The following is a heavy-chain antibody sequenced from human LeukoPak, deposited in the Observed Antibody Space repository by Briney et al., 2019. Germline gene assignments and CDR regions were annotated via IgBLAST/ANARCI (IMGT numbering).Heavy chain of an antibody. V-gene: IGHV3-73*01. CDR2: IRSKANSYAT. D-gene: IGHD2-2*01. CDR3: TTIYCSSTSCWAFDI. CDR1: GFTFSGSA. Sequence: GGSLRLSCAASGFTFSGSAMHWVRQASGKGLEWVGRIRSKANSYATAYAASVKGRFTISRDDSKNTLYLQMNSLKTEDTAVYYCTTIYCSSTSCWAFDIWGQGTMVTVSS. J-gene: IGHJ3*02.